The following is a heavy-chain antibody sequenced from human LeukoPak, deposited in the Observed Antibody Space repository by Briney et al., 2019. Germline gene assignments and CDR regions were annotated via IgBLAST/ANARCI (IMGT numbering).Heavy chain of an antibody. V-gene: IGHV1-18*01. J-gene: IGHJ4*02. CDR2: ISAYNGNT. D-gene: IGHD6-13*01. Sequence: ASVKVSCKASGYTFTSYGISWVRQAPGQGLEWMGWISAYNGNTNYAQKLQGRVTMTTDTSTSTAYMELRSLRSDDTAVYYCAKVRYRQQLAVPFDYWGQGTLVTVSS. CDR3: AKVRYRQQLAVPFDY. CDR1: GYTFTSYG.